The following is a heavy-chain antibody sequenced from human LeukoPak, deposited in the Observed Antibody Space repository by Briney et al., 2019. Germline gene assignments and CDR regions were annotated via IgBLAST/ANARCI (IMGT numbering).Heavy chain of an antibody. D-gene: IGHD6-13*01. V-gene: IGHV1-69*02. CDR1: GGTFSSYT. CDR3: ARATAGDIDY. CDR2: SIPILGIA. Sequence: SVKVSCKASGGTFSSYTISWGRQAPGQGLEWMGRSIPILGIANYSQKFQGRVTITADKYPSTAYMELSSLRSEDTAVYYCARATAGDIDYWGQGTLVTVSS. J-gene: IGHJ4*02.